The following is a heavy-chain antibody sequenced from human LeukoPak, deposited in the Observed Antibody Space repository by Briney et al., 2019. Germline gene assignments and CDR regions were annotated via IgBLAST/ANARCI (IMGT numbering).Heavy chain of an antibody. Sequence: SETLSLTCTVSGGSISSGSYYWSWIRQPAGKGLEWIGRIYTSGSTNYNPSLKSRVTISVDTSKNQFSLKLSSVTAADTAVYYCARDRSDFWSGYSDYWGQGTLVTVSS. D-gene: IGHD3-3*01. J-gene: IGHJ4*02. CDR3: ARDRSDFWSGYSDY. CDR2: IYTSGST. V-gene: IGHV4-61*02. CDR1: GGSISSGSYY.